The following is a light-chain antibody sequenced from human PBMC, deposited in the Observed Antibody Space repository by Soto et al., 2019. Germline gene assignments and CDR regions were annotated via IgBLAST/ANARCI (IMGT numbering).Light chain of an antibody. V-gene: IGLV1-44*01. Sequence: QSALTQPPSLSGTPGQRVTISCSGSNSNIGRYSVNWYQHFPGTXPXXXXXXXXXXXXXXXXXXXXSKSGTSASLAISGLXXXXXXXXXCAAWDDNLNGPLFGGGTKLTVL. CDR3: AAWDDNLNGPL. CDR2: XXX. J-gene: IGLJ3*02. CDR1: NSNIGRYS.